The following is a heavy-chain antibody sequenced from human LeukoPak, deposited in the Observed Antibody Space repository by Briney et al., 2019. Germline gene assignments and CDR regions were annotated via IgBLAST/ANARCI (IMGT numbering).Heavy chain of an antibody. CDR3: ARDLPAVDYFDY. Sequence: PGGSLRLSCAAPGFTFSSYWMSWVRQAPGKGLEWVANIKQDGSEKYYVDSVKGRFTISRDNAKNSLYLQMNSLRAEDTAVYYCARDLPAVDYFDYWGQGTLVTVSS. CDR2: IKQDGSEK. V-gene: IGHV3-7*01. J-gene: IGHJ4*02. CDR1: GFTFSSYW.